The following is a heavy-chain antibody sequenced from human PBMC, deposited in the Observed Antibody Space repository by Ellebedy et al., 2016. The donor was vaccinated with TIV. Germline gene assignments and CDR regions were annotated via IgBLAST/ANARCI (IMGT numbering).Heavy chain of an antibody. CDR2: INYSGST. D-gene: IGHD3-16*02. CDR1: GDSMSSYS. CDR3: ARVSTNYYYGLDV. Sequence: SETLSLXXSVSGDSMSSYSWSWIRQPPGKGLEWIGYINYSGSTSYNPSLKSRVNMSIDASKIQFSLMLRSVSAADTAVYYCARVSTNYYYGLDVWGQGTTVAVSS. V-gene: IGHV4-59*13. J-gene: IGHJ6*02.